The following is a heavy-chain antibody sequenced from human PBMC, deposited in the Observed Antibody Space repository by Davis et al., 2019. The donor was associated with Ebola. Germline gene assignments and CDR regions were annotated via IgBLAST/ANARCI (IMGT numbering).Heavy chain of an antibody. Sequence: PSETLSLTCTVSGGSISSYYWSWIRQPPGKGLEWIGYIYYSGSTNYNPSLKSRVTISVDTSKNQFSLKLSSVTAADTAVYYCARLTPSSRWGLDAFDIWGQGTMVTVSS. D-gene: IGHD6-13*01. CDR3: ARLTPSSRWGLDAFDI. CDR2: IYYSGST. CDR1: GGSISSYY. J-gene: IGHJ3*02. V-gene: IGHV4-59*08.